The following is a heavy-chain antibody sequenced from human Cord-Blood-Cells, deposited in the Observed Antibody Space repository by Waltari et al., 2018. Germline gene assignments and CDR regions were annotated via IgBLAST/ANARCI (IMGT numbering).Heavy chain of an antibody. J-gene: IGHJ3*02. CDR2: IYYSGSP. Sequence: QLQLQESGPGLVKPSETLSLTCTVSGGSISSSSYYWGWIRQPPGKGLGWIGRIYYSGSPYYSPSPRSRGTISVDTSKTQVSLKLSSVTAADTAVYYCARQAGATAFDIWGQGTMVTVSS. D-gene: IGHD1-26*01. CDR1: GGSISSSSYY. CDR3: ARQAGATAFDI. V-gene: IGHV4-39*07.